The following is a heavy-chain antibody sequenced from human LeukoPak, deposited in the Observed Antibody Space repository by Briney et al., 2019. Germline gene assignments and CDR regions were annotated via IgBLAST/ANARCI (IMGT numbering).Heavy chain of an antibody. J-gene: IGHJ4*02. V-gene: IGHV4-30-2*01. CDR1: GGSISSGGYS. D-gene: IGHD2-21*02. CDR2: IYHSGST. CDR3: ARFTWGACGGDCHNSYFDY. Sequence: PSETLSLTCAVSGGSISSGGYSWSWIRQPPGKGLEWIGYIYHSGSTYYNPSLKSRVTISVDRSKNQFSLKLSSVTAADTAVYYCARFTWGACGGDCHNSYFDYWGQGTLVTVSS.